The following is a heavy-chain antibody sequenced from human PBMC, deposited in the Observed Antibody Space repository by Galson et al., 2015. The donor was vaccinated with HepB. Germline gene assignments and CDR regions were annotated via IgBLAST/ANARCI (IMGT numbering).Heavy chain of an antibody. D-gene: IGHD6-19*01. CDR2: ISSSSSYI. CDR3: ARDFALHSSGWDY. J-gene: IGHJ4*02. V-gene: IGHV3-21*01. Sequence: SLRLSCAASGFTFSSYSMNWVRQAPGKGLEWVSSISSSSSYIYYADSVKGRFTISRDNAKNSLYLQMNSLRAEDTAVYYCARDFALHSSGWDYWGQGTLVTVSS. CDR1: GFTFSSYS.